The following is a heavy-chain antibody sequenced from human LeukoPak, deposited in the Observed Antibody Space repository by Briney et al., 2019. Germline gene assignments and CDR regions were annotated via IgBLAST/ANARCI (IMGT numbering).Heavy chain of an antibody. Sequence: GGSLRLSCAASGFTFSSYAMSWVRQAPGKGLEWVSAISGSGGSTYYADSVKGRFTISRDNSKNTLYLQMNSLRAEDTAVYYCAKSDVLLRFGESRYNWFDPWGQGTLVTVSS. D-gene: IGHD3-10*01. CDR3: AKSDVLLRFGESRYNWFDP. V-gene: IGHV3-23*01. CDR2: ISGSGGST. CDR1: GFTFSSYA. J-gene: IGHJ5*02.